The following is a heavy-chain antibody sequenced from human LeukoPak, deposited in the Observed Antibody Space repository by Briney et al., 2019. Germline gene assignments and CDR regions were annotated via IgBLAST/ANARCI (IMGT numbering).Heavy chain of an antibody. J-gene: IGHJ4*02. D-gene: IGHD2-15*01. Sequence: GGSLRLSCAASGFTFNSYEMNWVRQAPGKGLEWISYISGSGDTTYYADSVKGRFTISRDNAKNSLFLQMNSLRVKDTAVYYCATDKGYWGQGTLVTVSS. CDR2: ISGSGDTT. CDR1: GFTFNSYE. CDR3: ATDKGY. V-gene: IGHV3-48*03.